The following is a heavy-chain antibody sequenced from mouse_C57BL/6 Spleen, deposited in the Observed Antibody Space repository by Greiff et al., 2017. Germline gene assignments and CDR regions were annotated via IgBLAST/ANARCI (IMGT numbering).Heavy chain of an antibody. CDR1: GFSLTSYG. CDR3: ASGGYYYGSSSLAY. V-gene: IGHV2-6*01. J-gene: IGHJ3*01. Sequence: VQLQQSGPGLVAPSQSLSITCTVSGFSLTSYGVDWVRQSPGKGLEWLGVIWGVGSTNYNSALKSRLSISKDNSKSQVFLKMNSLQTDDTAVYYCASGGYYYGSSSLAYWGQGTLVTVSA. CDR2: IWGVGST. D-gene: IGHD1-1*01.